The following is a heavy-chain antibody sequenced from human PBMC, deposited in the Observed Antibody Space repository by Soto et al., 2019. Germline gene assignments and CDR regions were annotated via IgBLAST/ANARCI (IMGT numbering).Heavy chain of an antibody. CDR1: GFTFNSYG. J-gene: IGHJ6*02. D-gene: IGHD6-19*01. CDR2: IWDGGSNR. Sequence: QVQLVESGGGAVQPGRSLRLSCEASGFTFNSYGMHWVRQAPGKGLEWVATIWDGGSNRNHADSVKGRVTISRDHSKNTVYLQVKRLRAEDTGVYYCARERGSGWSKADYYSYSGMDVWGQGPRVTVSS. V-gene: IGHV3-33*01. CDR3: ARERGSGWSKADYYSYSGMDV.